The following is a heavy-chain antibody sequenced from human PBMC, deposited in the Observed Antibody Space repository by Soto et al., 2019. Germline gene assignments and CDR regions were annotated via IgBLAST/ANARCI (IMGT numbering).Heavy chain of an antibody. CDR3: ATWVDYGDFEGFDF. Sequence: ASVKVSCKTSGYSFTDYKLHWVRQAPGQGLEWMGWVDPNGGGSNSAQKFQGSVTMTWDTSITTAYLDLTRLTTNDTATYSCATWVDYGDFEGFDFWG. V-gene: IGHV1-2*04. CDR2: VDPNGGGS. J-gene: IGHJ4*01. CDR1: GYSFTDYK. D-gene: IGHD4-17*01.